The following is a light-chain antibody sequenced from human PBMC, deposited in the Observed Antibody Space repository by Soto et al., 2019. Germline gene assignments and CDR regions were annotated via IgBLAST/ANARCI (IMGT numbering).Light chain of an antibody. CDR3: QHYNSSPA. J-gene: IGKJ1*01. CDR2: DAS. V-gene: IGKV1-5*01. Sequence: IRMTQSPSTLSASVGDRVNITCRASQSISNWLAWYQQKPGKAPKLLIYDASSLEGGVPSRFSGSGSGTDFTLTISSLQPDDFATYYCQHYNSSPAFGQGTKVDIK. CDR1: QSISNW.